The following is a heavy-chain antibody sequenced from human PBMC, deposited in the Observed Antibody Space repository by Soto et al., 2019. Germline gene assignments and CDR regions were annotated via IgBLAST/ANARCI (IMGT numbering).Heavy chain of an antibody. CDR2: ISAYNGNT. D-gene: IGHD6-19*01. CDR1: GYTFPSDG. J-gene: IGHJ1*01. V-gene: IGHV1-18*01. CDR3: ARGNSGWQIAEYFQH. Sequence: ASVKVSCKASGYTFPSDGISWVRQAPGQGLEWMGWISAYNGNTNYAQKLQGRVTMTTDTSTSTAYMELRSLRSDDTAVYYCARGNSGWQIAEYFQHWGQGTLVTVSS.